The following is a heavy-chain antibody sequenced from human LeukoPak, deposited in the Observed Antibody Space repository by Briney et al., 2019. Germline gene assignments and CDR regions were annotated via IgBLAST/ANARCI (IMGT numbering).Heavy chain of an antibody. CDR3: ARAAYSYGYS. CDR2: INHSGST. V-gene: IGHV4-34*01. CDR1: GGSFSGYY. D-gene: IGHD5-18*01. J-gene: IGHJ4*02. Sequence: PSETLSLTCAVYGGSFSGYYWSWIRQPPGKGLEWIGEINHSGSTNYSPSLKSRVTISVDTSKNQFSLKLSSVTAADTAVYYCARAAYSYGYSWGQGTLVTVSS.